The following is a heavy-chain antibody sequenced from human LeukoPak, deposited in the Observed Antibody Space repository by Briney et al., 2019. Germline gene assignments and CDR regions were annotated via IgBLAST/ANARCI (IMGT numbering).Heavy chain of an antibody. J-gene: IGHJ5*02. D-gene: IGHD3-10*01. V-gene: IGHV4-39*07. CDR2: IYYSGST. CDR3: ARVVVAVRGADWFDP. Sequence: PSETLSLTCTVSGGSISSSSYYWGWIRQPPGKGLEWIGSIYYSGSTYYNPSLKSRVTISVDTSKNQFSLKLSSVTAADTAVYYCARVVVAVRGADWFDPWGQGTLVTVSS. CDR1: GGSISSSSYY.